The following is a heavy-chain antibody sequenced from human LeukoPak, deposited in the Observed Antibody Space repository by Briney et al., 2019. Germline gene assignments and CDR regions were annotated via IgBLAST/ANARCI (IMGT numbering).Heavy chain of an antibody. J-gene: IGHJ4*02. D-gene: IGHD6-19*01. CDR3: ARRFGSGCFDY. CDR1: GFTFSIYS. CDR2: ISSGSNTI. Sequence: GGSLRLSCAASGFTFSIYSMNWVRQAPGKGLEWVSYISSGSNTIYYADSVKGRFTISRDNAKNSLYLQMNSLRAEDTAVYYCARRFGSGCFDYWGQGTLVTVSS. V-gene: IGHV3-48*01.